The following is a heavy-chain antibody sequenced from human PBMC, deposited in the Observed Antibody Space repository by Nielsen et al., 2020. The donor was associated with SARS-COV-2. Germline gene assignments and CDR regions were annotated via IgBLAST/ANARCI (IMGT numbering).Heavy chain of an antibody. Sequence: ASVKVSCKASGYTFIRYGISWVRQAPGQGLEWMGWINAYNGDTNHAQNVQGRVAMTTDTLTSTAYMELGSLRSDDTAVYYCARILRTEFLTHLDYWGQGTLVTVSS. CDR3: ARILRTEFLTHLDY. J-gene: IGHJ4*02. V-gene: IGHV1-18*01. CDR2: INAYNGDT. CDR1: GYTFIRYG. D-gene: IGHD3-10*01.